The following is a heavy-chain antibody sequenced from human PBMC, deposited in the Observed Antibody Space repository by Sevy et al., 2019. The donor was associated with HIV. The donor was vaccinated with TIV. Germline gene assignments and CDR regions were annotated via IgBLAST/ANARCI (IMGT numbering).Heavy chain of an antibody. Sequence: GGSLRLSCAASGFTFSPYWMTWVRQAPGKGLEWVANIRPDGSDKYYVDSVKGRFTISRDNAKNSLYLQMTGLRADDTAMYYCARGVGLDCWGQGALVTVSS. CDR1: GFTFSPYW. V-gene: IGHV3-7*01. D-gene: IGHD1-26*01. CDR3: ARGVGLDC. CDR2: IRPDGSDK. J-gene: IGHJ4*02.